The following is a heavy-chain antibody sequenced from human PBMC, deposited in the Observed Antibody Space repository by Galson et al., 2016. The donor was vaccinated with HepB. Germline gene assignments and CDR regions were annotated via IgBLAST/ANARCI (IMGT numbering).Heavy chain of an antibody. CDR3: ARDRDAALDD. D-gene: IGHD6-13*01. J-gene: IGHJ4*02. Sequence: SVKVSCKASGYTFTNNGISWVRQAPGQGLEWMGWISAHSGNTNYAQKFQGRLTLTKDTSASTVYMEWRSLRFDDTAMYYCARDRDAALDDWGQGALVTVSS. CDR1: GYTFTNNG. V-gene: IGHV1-18*01. CDR2: ISAHSGNT.